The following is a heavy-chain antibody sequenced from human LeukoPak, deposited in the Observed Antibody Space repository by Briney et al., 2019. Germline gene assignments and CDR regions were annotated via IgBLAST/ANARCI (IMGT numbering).Heavy chain of an antibody. V-gene: IGHV4-39*01. J-gene: IGHJ4*02. D-gene: IGHD3-3*01. CDR2: IYYSGST. Sequence: SETLSLTCTVSGGSISSSSYYWGWIRQPPGKGLEWIGSIYYSGSTYYNPSLKSRVTISVDTSKNQFSLKLSSVTAADTAVYYCARHCSSSGYYFAGSTYSDYWGQGTLVTVSS. CDR1: GGSISSSSYY. CDR3: ARHCSSSGYYFAGSTYSDY.